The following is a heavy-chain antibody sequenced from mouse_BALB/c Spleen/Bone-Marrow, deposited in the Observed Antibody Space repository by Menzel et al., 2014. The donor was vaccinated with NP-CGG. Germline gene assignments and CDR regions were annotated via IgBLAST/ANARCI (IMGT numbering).Heavy chain of an antibody. Sequence: VQLQQSGAELVKPGASVKLSCTASGFNIKDTYMHWVKQRPEQGLEWIGRIDPANGNTKYDPKFQGKATITADTSSNTAFLQLSSLTSEDTAVYYCARIHYYGRAWFAYGGQGTLVTVSA. J-gene: IGHJ3*01. D-gene: IGHD1-2*01. CDR1: GFNIKDTY. CDR2: IDPANGNT. CDR3: ARIHYYGRAWFAY. V-gene: IGHV14-3*02.